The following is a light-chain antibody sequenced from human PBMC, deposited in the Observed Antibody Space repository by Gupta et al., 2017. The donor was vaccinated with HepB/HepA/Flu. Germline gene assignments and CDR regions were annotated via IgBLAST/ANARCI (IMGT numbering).Light chain of an antibody. V-gene: IGKV4-1*01. CDR3: QQYYSTPLT. CDR1: QSLLWSPNNQNY. Sequence: DIVMTQSPDSLAVSLGGRATINCKSSQSLLWSPNNQNYLAWYQQKPGQPPPVLIYGASTLESGVPDRFSGSGSGTDFTLTISSLQAEDVAIYYCQQYYSTPLTFGQGTKLEIK. CDR2: GAS. J-gene: IGKJ2*01.